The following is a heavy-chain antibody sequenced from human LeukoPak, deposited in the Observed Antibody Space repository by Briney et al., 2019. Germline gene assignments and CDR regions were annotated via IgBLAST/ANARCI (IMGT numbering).Heavy chain of an antibody. CDR2: IYHSGRT. CDR1: GYSISSGYY. J-gene: IGHJ4*02. Sequence: SQTLSLTCTVSGYSISSGYYWGWIRQPPGKGLEWIGIIYHSGRTDYNPSLKSRVTISEDTSKNQFSLKLSSVTAADTAVYYCAKRYCSSTTCYDDRGAFDYWGQGTLVTVSS. D-gene: IGHD2-2*01. V-gene: IGHV4-38-2*02. CDR3: AKRYCSSTTCYDDRGAFDY.